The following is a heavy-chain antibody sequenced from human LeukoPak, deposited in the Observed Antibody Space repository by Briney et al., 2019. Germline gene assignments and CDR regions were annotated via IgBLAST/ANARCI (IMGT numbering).Heavy chain of an antibody. Sequence: SVKVSCKASGGTFSSYAISWVRQAPGQGLEWMGGIIPIFGTANYAQKFQGRVTITTDESTSTAYMELSSLRSEDTAVYYCARHRCRMEWSLFDYWGQGTLVTVSS. CDR3: ARHRCRMEWSLFDY. J-gene: IGHJ4*02. V-gene: IGHV1-69*05. CDR1: GGTFSSYA. D-gene: IGHD3-3*01. CDR2: IIPIFGTA.